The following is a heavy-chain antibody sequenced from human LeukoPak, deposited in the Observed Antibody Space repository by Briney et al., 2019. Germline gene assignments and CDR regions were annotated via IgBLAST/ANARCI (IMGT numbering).Heavy chain of an antibody. CDR2: LSGSGANT. V-gene: IGHV3-23*01. D-gene: IGHD2-2*02. CDR1: GFTFSSSA. CDR3: AKYTFADYYYYGMDV. J-gene: IGHJ6*02. Sequence: PGGSLRLSCAASGFTFSSSAMSWVRQAPGKGLEWVSALSGSGANTYYADSVRGRFTISRDNPKNTLYPQMNSLRAEDTAVYYCAKYTFADYYYYGMDVWGQGTTVTVSS.